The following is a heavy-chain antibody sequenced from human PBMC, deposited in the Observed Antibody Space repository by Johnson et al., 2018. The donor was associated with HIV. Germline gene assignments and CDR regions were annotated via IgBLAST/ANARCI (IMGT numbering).Heavy chain of an antibody. V-gene: IGHV3-30*18. J-gene: IGHJ3*02. CDR1: GFTFSDYY. CDR3: AKCRGLGARGAFDI. D-gene: IGHD5-12*01. CDR2: ISYDGSNK. Sequence: QVHLVESGGGLVKPGGSLRLSCAASGFTFSDYYMSWIRQAPGKGLEWVAVISYDGSNKYYADSVKGRFTISRDNSKNTLYLQMSSLRAEDTAVYYCAKCRGLGARGAFDIWGQGTMVTVSS.